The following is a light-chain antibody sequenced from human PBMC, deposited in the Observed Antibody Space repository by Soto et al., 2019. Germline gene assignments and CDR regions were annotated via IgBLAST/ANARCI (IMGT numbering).Light chain of an antibody. CDR1: QSIGNA. CDR2: GAS. J-gene: IGKJ1*01. Sequence: IQMTQSPPSLSASVVDRVTIACRASQSIGNALGWYQQKPAKPPKVLIYGASNLQSGVPPRFSGSGSGTDFTLAISSLQPEDSATYYCLQDINYPWTFGQGTKVDIK. V-gene: IGKV1-6*01. CDR3: LQDINYPWT.